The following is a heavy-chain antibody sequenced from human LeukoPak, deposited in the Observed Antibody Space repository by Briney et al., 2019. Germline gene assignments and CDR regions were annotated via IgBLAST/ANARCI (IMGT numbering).Heavy chain of an antibody. CDR2: ITISGHTK. V-gene: IGHV3-48*03. Sequence: GGSLRLSCAASGFSFSTYEMSWVRQAPGKGLEWIADITISGHTKNYADSVKGRFTISRDNARSSLYLQMNSLRVEDKGVFYCARGDPHADLWGQGTLVTVSS. CDR1: GFSFSTYE. CDR3: ARGDPHADL. J-gene: IGHJ5*02.